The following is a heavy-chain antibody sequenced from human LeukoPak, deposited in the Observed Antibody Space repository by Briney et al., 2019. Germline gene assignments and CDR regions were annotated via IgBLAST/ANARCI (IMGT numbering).Heavy chain of an antibody. D-gene: IGHD1-26*01. CDR2: INHSGST. CDR3: ASQGHHGKIVGTTLSYFYMDV. Sequence: SETLSLTCAVYGGSFSGCYWSWIRQPPGKGLEWIGEINHSGSTNYNPSLKSRVTISVDTSKNQFSLKLSSVTAADTAFYYCASQGHHGKIVGTTLSYFYMDVWGEGTTVTVSS. J-gene: IGHJ6*03. CDR1: GGSFSGCY. V-gene: IGHV4-34*01.